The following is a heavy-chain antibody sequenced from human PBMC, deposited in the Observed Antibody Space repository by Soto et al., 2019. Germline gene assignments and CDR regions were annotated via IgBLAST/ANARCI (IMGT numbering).Heavy chain of an antibody. Sequence: QVQLVQSGAEVKKPGASVKVSCKASGYTFTSYYMHWVRQAPGQGLECMGIINPSGGSTSYAQKFQGRVTMTRDTSTSTVYMELSSLRSEDTAVYYCATGQQLVLAFDIWGQGTMVTVSS. D-gene: IGHD6-13*01. CDR1: GYTFTSYY. V-gene: IGHV1-46*03. CDR2: INPSGGST. CDR3: ATGQQLVLAFDI. J-gene: IGHJ3*02.